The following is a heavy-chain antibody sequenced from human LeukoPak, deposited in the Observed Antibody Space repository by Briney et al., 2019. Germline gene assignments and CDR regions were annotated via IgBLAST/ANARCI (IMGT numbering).Heavy chain of an antibody. D-gene: IGHD4-23*01. CDR3: ARDGPYGGNSKGYNWFDP. CDR2: IYTSGST. CDR1: GGSISSGSYY. Sequence: SQTLSLTCTVSGGSISSGSYYWSWIRQPAGKGLEWIGRIYTSGSTNYNPSLKSRVTISVDTSKNQFSLKLSSVTAADTAVYYCARDGPYGGNSKGYNWFDPWGQGTLVTVSS. V-gene: IGHV4-61*02. J-gene: IGHJ5*02.